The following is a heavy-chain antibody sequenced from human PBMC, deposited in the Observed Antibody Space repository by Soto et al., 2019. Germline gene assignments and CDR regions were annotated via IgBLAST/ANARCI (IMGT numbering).Heavy chain of an antibody. D-gene: IGHD3-10*01. Sequence: QTGGSLRLSCAASGFTFDDYAMHWVRQAPGKGLEWVSGISWNSGSIGYADSVKGRFTISRDNAKNSLYLQMNSLRAEDTALYYCAKESMVRGVIITLPPLFDYWGQGTLVTVSS. V-gene: IGHV3-9*01. CDR1: GFTFDDYA. CDR3: AKESMVRGVIITLPPLFDY. J-gene: IGHJ4*02. CDR2: ISWNSGSI.